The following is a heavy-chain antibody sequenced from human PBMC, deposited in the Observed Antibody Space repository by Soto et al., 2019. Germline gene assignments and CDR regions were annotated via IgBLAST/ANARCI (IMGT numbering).Heavy chain of an antibody. V-gene: IGHV3-33*01. CDR3: AREQGDSSSDYFDY. CDR1: GFTFSSYG. J-gene: IGHJ4*02. Sequence: QVQLVESGGGVVQPGRSLRLSCAASGFTFSSYGMHWVRQAPGKGLEWVAVIWYDGSNKYYADSVKGRFTISRDNSKNTLYLQMNSLRAEDTAVYYCAREQGDSSSDYFDYWGQGTLVTVSS. D-gene: IGHD6-13*01. CDR2: IWYDGSNK.